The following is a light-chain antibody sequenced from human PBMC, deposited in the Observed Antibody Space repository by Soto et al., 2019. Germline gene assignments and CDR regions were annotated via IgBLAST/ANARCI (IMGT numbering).Light chain of an antibody. CDR1: QSVSSY. CDR2: DIS. V-gene: IGKV3-11*01. J-gene: IGKJ2*01. Sequence: EIVLTQFPATLSLSPGERATLSCRASQSVSSYLAWYHQKPGQAPRLLIYDISNRATGIPARFIGSRSGTDITLTNSSLEPEDCAVYYCQQGNAWRRNTFGQGTKLEI. CDR3: QQGNAWRRNT.